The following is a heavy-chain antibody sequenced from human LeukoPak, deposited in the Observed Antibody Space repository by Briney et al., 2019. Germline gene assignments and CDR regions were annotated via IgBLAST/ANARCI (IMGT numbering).Heavy chain of an antibody. V-gene: IGHV3-30*03. Sequence: PGGSLSLYCAASGFTISSYGMYWLRQASVKGLDWLAVISYDGSNKNYADSVKGRFTISRDNSRNTLYLQMNSLRAEDAAVYYCAILSVAATPSDAFDIWGQGTMVTVSS. D-gene: IGHD2-15*01. CDR2: ISYDGSNK. J-gene: IGHJ3*02. CDR3: AILSVAATPSDAFDI. CDR1: GFTISSYG.